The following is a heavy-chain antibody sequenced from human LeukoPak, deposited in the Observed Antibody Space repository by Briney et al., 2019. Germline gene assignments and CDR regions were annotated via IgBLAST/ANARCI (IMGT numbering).Heavy chain of an antibody. J-gene: IGHJ4*02. CDR3: AKAPPDYYDSSGYYGGSNDY. CDR1: GFNFNDYY. D-gene: IGHD3-22*01. Sequence: PGGSLRLSCAASGFNFNDYYMSWIRQAPGKGLEGVAVISYDGSYKYYADSVKGRFTISRDNSQNTLYLQMNSLRPEDTAVYYCAKAPPDYYDSSGYYGGSNDYWGQGTLVTVSS. CDR2: ISYDGSYK. V-gene: IGHV3-30*18.